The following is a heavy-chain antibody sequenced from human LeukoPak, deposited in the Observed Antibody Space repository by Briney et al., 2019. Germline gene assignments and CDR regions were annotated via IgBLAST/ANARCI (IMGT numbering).Heavy chain of an antibody. CDR1: GGSISSYY. D-gene: IGHD3-10*01. CDR2: VYYTGSA. J-gene: IGHJ5*02. V-gene: IGHV4-59*04. Sequence: PSETLSLTCTVSGGSISSYYWSWIRQPPGKGLEWIATVYYTGSAYYNPSLKSRVTISVDTSKSQFSLKLSSVTTADTALYYCARYASGSYYWFDPWGQGTLVTVSS. CDR3: ARYASGSYYWFDP.